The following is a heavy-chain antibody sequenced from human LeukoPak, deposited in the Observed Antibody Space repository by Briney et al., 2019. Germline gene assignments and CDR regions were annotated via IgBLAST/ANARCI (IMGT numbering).Heavy chain of an antibody. CDR3: ARGTRYDSSGYYSQDLDY. CDR1: GFTFSSYG. D-gene: IGHD3-22*01. V-gene: IGHV3-33*01. CDR2: IWYDGSNK. Sequence: PGGSLRLSCAASGFTFSSYGMHWVRQAPGKGLEWVAVIWYDGSNKYYADSVKGRFTISRDNSKNTLYLQMNSLRAEDTAVYYCARGTRYDSSGYYSQDLDYWGQGTLVTVSS. J-gene: IGHJ4*02.